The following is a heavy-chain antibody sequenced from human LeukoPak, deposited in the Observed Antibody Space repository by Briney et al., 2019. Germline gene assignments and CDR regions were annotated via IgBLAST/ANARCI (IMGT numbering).Heavy chain of an antibody. V-gene: IGHV4-34*01. D-gene: IGHD3-16*02. J-gene: IGHJ4*02. CDR2: INHSGST. CDR3: ARSYVWGSYRYDFDY. CDR1: GGSFSGYY. Sequence: SETLSLTCAVYGGSFSGYYWSWIRQPPGKGLEWIGEINHSGSTNYNPSPKSRVTISVDTSKNQFSLKLSSVTAADTAVYYCARSYVWGSYRYDFDYWGQGTLVTVSS.